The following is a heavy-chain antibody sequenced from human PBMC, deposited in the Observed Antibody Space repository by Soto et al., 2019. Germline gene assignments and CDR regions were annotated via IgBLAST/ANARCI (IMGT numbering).Heavy chain of an antibody. J-gene: IGHJ5*02. CDR2: IDHSGGT. CDR3: ARVSDSSGRGSRWFDP. CDR1: GGSFSGYY. Sequence: PSETLSLTCAVYGGSFSGYYWSWIRQPPGKGLEWIGEIDHSGGTNYNASLKSRVTISADTSNNQFSLKLSSVTAADTAVYYCARVSDSSGRGSRWFDPWGQGTLVTVSS. V-gene: IGHV4-34*01. D-gene: IGHD3-22*01.